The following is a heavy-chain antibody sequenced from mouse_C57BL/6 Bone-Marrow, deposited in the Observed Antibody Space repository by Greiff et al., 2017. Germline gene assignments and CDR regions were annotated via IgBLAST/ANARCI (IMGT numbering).Heavy chain of an antibody. V-gene: IGHV5-12*01. D-gene: IGHD2-3*01. J-gene: IGHJ2*01. Sequence: DVHLVESGGGLVQPGGSLKLSCAASGFTFSDYYMYWVRQTPEKRLEWVAYISNGGGSTYYPDTVKGRFTISRDNAKNTLYLQMSRLKSEDTAMYYCARFGYFYYFDYWGQGTTLTVSS. CDR2: ISNGGGST. CDR1: GFTFSDYY. CDR3: ARFGYFYYFDY.